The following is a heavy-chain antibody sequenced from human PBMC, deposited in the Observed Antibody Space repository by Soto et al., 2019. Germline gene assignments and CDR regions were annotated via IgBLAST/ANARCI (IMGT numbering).Heavy chain of an antibody. J-gene: IGHJ6*04. CDR2: ISGSGGST. CDR3: AKLITIFGAEYMDV. CDR1: GFTFSSYA. V-gene: IGHV3-23*01. D-gene: IGHD3-3*01. Sequence: GGSLRLSCAASGFTFSSYAMSWVRQAPGKGLEWVSAISGSGGSTYYADSVKGRFTISRDNSKNTLYLQMNSLRAEDTAVYYCAKLITIFGAEYMDVWGKGTTVTVSS.